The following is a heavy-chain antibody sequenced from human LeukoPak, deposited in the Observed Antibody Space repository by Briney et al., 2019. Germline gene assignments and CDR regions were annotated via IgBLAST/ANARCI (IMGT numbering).Heavy chain of an antibody. CDR3: AGLGKYHGSGSYYQSY. J-gene: IGHJ4*02. Sequence: SETLSLTCTVSGGSISSYYWSWIRQPPGKGLGWIGYIYYSGSTNYNPSLKSRVTISVDTSKNQFSLKLSSVTAADTAVYYCAGLGKYHGSGSYYQSYWGQGTLVTVSS. CDR1: GGSISSYY. CDR2: IYYSGST. V-gene: IGHV4-59*08. D-gene: IGHD3-10*01.